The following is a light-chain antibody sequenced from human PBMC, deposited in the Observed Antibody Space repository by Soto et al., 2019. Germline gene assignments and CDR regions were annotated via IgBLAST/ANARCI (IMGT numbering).Light chain of an antibody. Sequence: QSALTQPRSVSGSPGQSVTISCTGTSSDVGGYYFVSWYQQHPGKAPKLMIYDVTKRPSGVPDRFSGSKSGNTASLTISGLQAEDEADYYCCPYAGSFNYVFGTGTKVTVL. V-gene: IGLV2-11*01. J-gene: IGLJ1*01. CDR1: SSDVGGYYF. CDR3: CPYAGSFNYV. CDR2: DVT.